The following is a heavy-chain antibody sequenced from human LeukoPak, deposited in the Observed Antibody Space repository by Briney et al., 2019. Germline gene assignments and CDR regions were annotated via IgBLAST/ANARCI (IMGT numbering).Heavy chain of an antibody. Sequence: PSETLSLTCAVSGGSISSSNWWSWVRQPPGKGLEWIGEINHSGSTNYNPSLKSRVTISVDTSKNQFSLKLSSVTAADTAVYYCARRGGYSYGYRGYYYGMDVWGQGTTVTVSS. J-gene: IGHJ6*02. CDR1: GGSISSSNW. CDR2: INHSGST. D-gene: IGHD5-18*01. V-gene: IGHV4-4*02. CDR3: ARRGGYSYGYRGYYYGMDV.